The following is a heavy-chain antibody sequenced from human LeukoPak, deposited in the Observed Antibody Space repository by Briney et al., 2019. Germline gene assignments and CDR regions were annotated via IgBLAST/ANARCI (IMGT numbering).Heavy chain of an antibody. CDR2: ISGGASII. CDR3: VREGENWNFFDR. V-gene: IGHV3-48*03. J-gene: IGHJ4*02. Sequence: GGSLRLSCATSGFTFINYEISWVRQAPGKGLEWVSYISGGASIIYYADSVKGRFTISRDNAKNLVYLQMNSLRAEDTAVYYCVREGENWNFFDRWGQGTLVTVSS. D-gene: IGHD1-7*01. CDR1: GFTFINYE.